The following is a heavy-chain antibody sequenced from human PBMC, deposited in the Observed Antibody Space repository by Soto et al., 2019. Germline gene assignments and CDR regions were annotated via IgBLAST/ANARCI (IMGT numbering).Heavy chain of an antibody. V-gene: IGHV3-30*18. D-gene: IGHD3-10*01. J-gene: IGHJ6*02. CDR2: ISYDGSNK. CDR1: GFTFSSYG. Sequence: QVQLVESGGGVVQPGRTLRLSCAASGFTFSSYGMHWVRQAPGKGLEWVAVISYDGSNKYYADSVKGRFTISRDNSKNTLYLQMNILRAEDTAVYYCAKDTGVSGRGMDVWGQGTTVTVSS. CDR3: AKDTGVSGRGMDV.